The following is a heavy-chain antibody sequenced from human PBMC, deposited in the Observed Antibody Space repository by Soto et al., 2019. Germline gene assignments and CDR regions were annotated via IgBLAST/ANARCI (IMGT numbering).Heavy chain of an antibody. CDR3: AIRDHCTSTSCYTYWYFDV. V-gene: IGHV5-10-1*01. Sequence: PGESLKISCIGSGYSFPNYWINWVRQMPGKGLEWMGRIDPSDSDAKYSPSFQGHVTISVDKSINTAYLQWNSLKASDTALYYCAIRDHCTSTSCYTYWYFDVWGRGTLVTVSS. CDR2: IDPSDSDA. J-gene: IGHJ2*01. D-gene: IGHD2-2*02. CDR1: GYSFPNYW.